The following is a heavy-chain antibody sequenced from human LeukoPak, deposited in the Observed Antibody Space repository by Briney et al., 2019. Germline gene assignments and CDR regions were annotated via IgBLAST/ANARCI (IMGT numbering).Heavy chain of an antibody. CDR1: GFTFSSYS. CDR3: ARESLGSSGYYRDY. D-gene: IGHD3-22*01. V-gene: IGHV3-21*01. Sequence: PGGSLRLSCAASGFTFSSYSMNWVRQAPGKGLEWVSSISSSSSYIYYADSVKGRSTISRDNAKNSLYLQMNSLRAEDTAVYYCARESLGSSGYYRDYWGQETLVTVSS. J-gene: IGHJ4*02. CDR2: ISSSSSYI.